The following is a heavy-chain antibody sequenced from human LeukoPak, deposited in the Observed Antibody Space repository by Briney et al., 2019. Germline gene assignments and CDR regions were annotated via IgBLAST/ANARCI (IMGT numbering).Heavy chain of an antibody. V-gene: IGHV3-7*01. CDR2: IKQDGSEK. Sequence: GVSLRLFCAASGFTLRSYWMSWVRQARGKGLEWVANIKQDGSEKYYVDSVKGRFTISRDNAKNSLYLQMNSLRAEDTAVYYCARDWEGIDYWGQGTLVTVSS. J-gene: IGHJ4*02. CDR3: ARDWEGIDY. D-gene: IGHD1-26*01. CDR1: GFTLRSYW.